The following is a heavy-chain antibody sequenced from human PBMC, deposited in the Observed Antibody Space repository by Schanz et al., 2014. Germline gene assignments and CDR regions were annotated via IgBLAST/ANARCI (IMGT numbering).Heavy chain of an antibody. CDR3: SETPTAAGPFHY. J-gene: IGHJ4*02. Sequence: ESQLVESGGGLVQPGGSLKLSCAASGFTFSDSAIHWVRQASGKGLEWLGRIRTKKNNYATTYTESMKGRFAMSRDNSKNPAYLQMNTLKTEDTAVYYCSETPTAAGPFHYWGPGTLVTVSS. CDR2: IRTKKNNYAT. V-gene: IGHV3-73*01. D-gene: IGHD6-13*01. CDR1: GFTFSDSA.